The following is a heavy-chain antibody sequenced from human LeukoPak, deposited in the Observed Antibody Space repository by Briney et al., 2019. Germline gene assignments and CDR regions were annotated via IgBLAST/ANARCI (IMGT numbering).Heavy chain of an antibody. CDR2: INPNSGDT. CDR3: ASPRIRNVFDI. CDR1: GYTFTDYY. Sequence: ASVKVSCKASGYTFTDYYMHWVRQAPGQGLEWMGWINPNSGDTNYAQKFQGRVTMTRDMSISTAYMELSRLISDDTAVYYCASPRIRNVFDIWGQGTMVTVSS. V-gene: IGHV1-2*02. D-gene: IGHD1-1*01. J-gene: IGHJ3*02.